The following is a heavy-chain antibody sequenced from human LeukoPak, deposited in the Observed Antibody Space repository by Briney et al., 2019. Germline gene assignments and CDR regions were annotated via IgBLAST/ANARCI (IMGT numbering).Heavy chain of an antibody. CDR2: ISYSGST. CDR1: GDSISSSDYY. Sequence: PSETLSLTCTVSGDSISSSDYYWGWIRQPPGKGLGWIGTISYSGSTYYNPSLQSRVTISVGTSKNQFSLELSSVTAADTAVYYCARGSRRLADFHYWGQGTLVTVSS. D-gene: IGHD1-26*01. CDR3: ARGSRRLADFHY. V-gene: IGHV4-39*01. J-gene: IGHJ4*02.